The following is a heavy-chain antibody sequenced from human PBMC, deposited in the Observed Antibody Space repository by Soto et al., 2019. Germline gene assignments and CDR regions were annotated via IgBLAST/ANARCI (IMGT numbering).Heavy chain of an antibody. D-gene: IGHD3-3*01. J-gene: IGHJ5*02. CDR1: GFTLSSYA. Sequence: PRLSCRASGFTLSSYAMSLVRRGTGKGLEWVSAISGSGGSTYYADSVKGRFTISRDNSKNTLYLQMNSLRAEDTAVYYCARRIAIFGVVRSYNWFDPWGQGTLVTVSS. V-gene: IGHV3-23*01. CDR3: ARRIAIFGVVRSYNWFDP. CDR2: ISGSGGST.